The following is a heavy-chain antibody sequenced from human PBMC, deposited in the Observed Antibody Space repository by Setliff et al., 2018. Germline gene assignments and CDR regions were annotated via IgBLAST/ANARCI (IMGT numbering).Heavy chain of an antibody. Sequence: ASVKVSCKASGNRFTDYNLHWVRQAPGQGLEWMGWINPDSGDTHSAQKFQGRVTMTRDTSINTAYVELSSLTSEDTAVYYCAREGVHTWSSTDYHYYMDVWGRGTTVTVSS. V-gene: IGHV1-2*02. J-gene: IGHJ6*03. D-gene: IGHD2-21*01. CDR3: AREGVHTWSSTDYHYYMDV. CDR2: INPDSGDT. CDR1: GNRFTDYN.